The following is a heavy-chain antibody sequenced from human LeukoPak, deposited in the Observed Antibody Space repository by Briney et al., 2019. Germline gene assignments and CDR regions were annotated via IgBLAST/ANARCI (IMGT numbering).Heavy chain of an antibody. CDR1: GFTFSGSA. Sequence: GGSLRLSCAASGFTFSGSAMHWVRQASGKGLEWVGRIRSKANSYATAYAASVKGRFTISRDDSKNTAYLQMNSLKTEDTAVYYCTRRKSSSSSVENWFDPWGQGTLVTVSS. CDR3: TRRKSSSSSVENWFDP. J-gene: IGHJ5*02. V-gene: IGHV3-73*01. CDR2: IRSKANSYAT. D-gene: IGHD6-6*01.